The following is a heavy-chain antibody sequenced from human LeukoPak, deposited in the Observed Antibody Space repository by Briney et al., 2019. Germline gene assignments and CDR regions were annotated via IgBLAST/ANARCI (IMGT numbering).Heavy chain of an antibody. CDR2: ISSSSSYI. J-gene: IGHJ6*02. D-gene: IGHD1-26*01. CDR3: ASLRIVGATLDV. V-gene: IGHV3-21*01. CDR1: GFTFSSYS. Sequence: GGSLRLSCAASGFTFSSYSMNWVRQASGKGLEWVSSISSSSSYIYYADSVKGRFTISRDNAKNSLYLQMNSLRAEDTAVYYCASLRIVGATLDVWGQGTTVTVSS.